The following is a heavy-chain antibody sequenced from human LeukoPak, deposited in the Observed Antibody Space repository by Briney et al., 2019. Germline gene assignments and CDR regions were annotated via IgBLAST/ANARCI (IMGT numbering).Heavy chain of an antibody. J-gene: IGHJ4*02. Sequence: EASVKVSCKASGYTFTSYYMHWVRQAPGQGLEWMGIVNPSGGSTSYAQKFQGRVTMTRDTSTSTVYMELSSLRSEDTAVYYCARVGGRIQLWVPFDYWGQGTLVTVSS. V-gene: IGHV1-46*01. CDR2: VNPSGGST. CDR1: GYTFTSYY. D-gene: IGHD5-18*01. CDR3: ARVGGRIQLWVPFDY.